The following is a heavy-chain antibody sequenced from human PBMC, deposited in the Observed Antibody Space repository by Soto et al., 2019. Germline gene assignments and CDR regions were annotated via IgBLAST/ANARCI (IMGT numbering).Heavy chain of an antibody. Sequence: GGSLRLSCAASGFTFSSYSMNWVRQAPGKGLEWVSSISSSSSYIYYADSVKGRFTISRDNAKNSLYLQMNSLRDEDTAVYYCAKDSYYHDTSGYYTFDSWGQGTLVTVSS. CDR3: AKDSYYHDTSGYYTFDS. D-gene: IGHD3-22*01. CDR1: GFTFSSYS. CDR2: ISSSSSYI. V-gene: IGHV3-21*01. J-gene: IGHJ4*02.